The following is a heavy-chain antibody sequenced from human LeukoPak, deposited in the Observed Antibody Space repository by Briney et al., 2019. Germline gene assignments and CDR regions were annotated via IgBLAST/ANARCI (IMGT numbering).Heavy chain of an antibody. V-gene: IGHV3-48*03. J-gene: IGHJ6*04. CDR3: AELGITMIGGV. CDR1: GFTFSSYE. Sequence: GSLRLSCAASGFTFSSYEMNWVRQAPGKGLEWVSYISSSGSTIYYADSVKGRFAISRDNAKNSLYLQMNSLRAEDTAVYYCAELGITMIGGVWGKGTTVTISS. CDR2: ISSSGSTI. D-gene: IGHD3-10*02.